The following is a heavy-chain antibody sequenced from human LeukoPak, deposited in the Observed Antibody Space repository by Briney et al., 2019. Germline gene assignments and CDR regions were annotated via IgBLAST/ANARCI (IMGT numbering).Heavy chain of an antibody. D-gene: IGHD5-18*01. Sequence: GGSLRLSCAASGFTFSDYYMSWIRQAPGKGLEWVSYISSSGSTIYYADSVKGRFTISRDNAKNSLYLQMNSLRAEDTAVYYCARINGDTAMVTYHYYYGMDVWGQGTTVTVSS. CDR3: ARINGDTAMVTYHYYYGMDV. CDR1: GFTFSDYY. CDR2: ISSSGSTI. V-gene: IGHV3-11*01. J-gene: IGHJ6*02.